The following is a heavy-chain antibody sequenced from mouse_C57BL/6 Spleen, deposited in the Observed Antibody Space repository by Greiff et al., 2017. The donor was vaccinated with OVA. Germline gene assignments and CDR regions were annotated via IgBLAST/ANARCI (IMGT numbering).Heavy chain of an antibody. Sequence: EVQLQQSGPGLVKPSQSLSLTCSVTGYSITSGYYWNWIRQFPGNKLEWMGYISYDGSNNYNPSLKNRISITRDTSKNQFFLKLNSVTTEDTATYYCARAAEPYYFDYWGQGTTLTVSS. CDR1: GYSITSGYY. CDR2: ISYDGSN. V-gene: IGHV3-6*01. CDR3: ARAAEPYYFDY. J-gene: IGHJ2*01.